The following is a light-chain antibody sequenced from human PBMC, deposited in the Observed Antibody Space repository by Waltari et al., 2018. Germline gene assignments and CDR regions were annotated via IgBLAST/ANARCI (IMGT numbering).Light chain of an antibody. CDR3: QQFSSYRTGFT. CDR2: GAS. CDR1: QGISTY. J-gene: IGKJ3*01. V-gene: IGKV1D-8*03. Sequence: VIWMTQSPSLLSASPGDRVTITCRMSQGISTYLAWYQQKPGRAPDLLIYGASILHSGVPSRFSGSGSGTDFTLTISSLQSEDVATYYCQQFSSYRTGFTFGPGTTVDMK.